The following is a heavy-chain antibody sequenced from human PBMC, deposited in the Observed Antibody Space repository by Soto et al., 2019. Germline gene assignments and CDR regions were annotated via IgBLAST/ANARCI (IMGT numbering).Heavy chain of an antibody. CDR2: IIPILGIA. Sequence: QVQLVQSGAEVKKPGSSVKVSCKASGGTFSSYTISWVRQAPGQGLEWMGRIIPILGIANYAQKFQGRVTITADKSTSPAYMALSSLRSEDTAVYYCASGYGDYPFFDYWGQGTLVTVSS. D-gene: IGHD4-17*01. J-gene: IGHJ4*02. CDR3: ASGYGDYPFFDY. CDR1: GGTFSSYT. V-gene: IGHV1-69*02.